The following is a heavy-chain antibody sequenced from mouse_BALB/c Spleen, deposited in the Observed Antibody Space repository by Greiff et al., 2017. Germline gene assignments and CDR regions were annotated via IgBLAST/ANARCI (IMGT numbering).Heavy chain of an antibody. CDR3: ANLLLRPYWYFDV. Sequence: VQLKESGPGLVKPSQSLSLTCTVTGYSITSDYAWNWIRQFPGNKLEWMGYISYSGSTSYNPSLKSRISITRDTSKNQFFLQLNSVTTEDTATYYCANLLLRPYWYFDVWGAGTTVTVSS. CDR1: GYSITSDYA. J-gene: IGHJ1*01. CDR2: ISYSGST. V-gene: IGHV3-2*02. D-gene: IGHD1-1*01.